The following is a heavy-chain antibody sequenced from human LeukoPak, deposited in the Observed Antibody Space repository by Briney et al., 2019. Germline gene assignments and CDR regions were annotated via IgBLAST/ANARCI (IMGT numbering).Heavy chain of an antibody. V-gene: IGHV3-7*01. CDR2: IKQDGSEK. J-gene: IGHJ6*03. CDR3: ARVSHFDWPYYYYYYMDV. CDR1: GFTFSSYW. D-gene: IGHD3-9*01. Sequence: PGGSLRLSCAASGFTFSSYWMSWVRQAPGKGLEWVANIKQDGSEKYYVDSVKGRFTISRDNAKNSLYLQMNSLRAEDTAVYYCARVSHFDWPYYYYYYMDVWGKGTTVIVSS.